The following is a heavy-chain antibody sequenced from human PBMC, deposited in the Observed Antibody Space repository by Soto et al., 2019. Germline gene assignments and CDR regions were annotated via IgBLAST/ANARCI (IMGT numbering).Heavy chain of an antibody. D-gene: IGHD3-10*01. CDR2: IYHSGST. Sequence: QVQLQESGPGLVKPSQTLSLTCTVSGGSITTANSYWTWIRQHPGKGLEWIGYIYHSGSTYYNPSLKSRVTISRDKSQNQFSLTLTSVTAADSAIFYCARDRLSLIRGVPHYDGIDVWGQGTTVTVSS. CDR1: GGSITTANSY. J-gene: IGHJ6*02. V-gene: IGHV4-31*03. CDR3: ARDRLSLIRGVPHYDGIDV.